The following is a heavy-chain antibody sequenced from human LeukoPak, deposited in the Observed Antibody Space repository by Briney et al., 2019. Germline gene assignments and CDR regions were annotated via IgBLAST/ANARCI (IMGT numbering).Heavy chain of an antibody. CDR2: ISWDGGST. Sequence: EGSLRLSCAASGFTFDDYTMHWVRQAPGKGLEWVSLISWDGGSTYYADSVKGRFTISRDNSKNSLYLQMNSLRTEDTALYYCAKGSPKDFYGMDVWGQGTTVTVSS. CDR3: AKGSPKDFYGMDV. D-gene: IGHD3-3*01. CDR1: GFTFDDYT. J-gene: IGHJ6*02. V-gene: IGHV3-43*01.